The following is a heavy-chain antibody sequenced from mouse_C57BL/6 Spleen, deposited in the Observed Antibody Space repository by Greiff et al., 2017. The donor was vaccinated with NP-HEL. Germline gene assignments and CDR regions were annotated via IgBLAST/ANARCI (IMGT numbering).Heavy chain of an antibody. CDR3: ARSYYYGSSWYFEV. V-gene: IGHV1-82*01. J-gene: IGHJ1*03. CDR2: IYPGDGDT. D-gene: IGHD1-1*01. CDR1: GYAFSSSW. Sequence: VQLKESGPELVKPGASVKISCKASGYAFSSSWMNWVKQRPGKGLEWIGRIYPGDGDTNYNGKFKGKATLTADKSSSTAYMQLSSLTSEDSAVYFCARSYYYGSSWYFEVWGTGTTVTVSS.